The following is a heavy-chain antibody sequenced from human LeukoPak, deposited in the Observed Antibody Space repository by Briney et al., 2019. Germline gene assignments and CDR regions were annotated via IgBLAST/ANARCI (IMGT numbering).Heavy chain of an antibody. V-gene: IGHV4-34*01. CDR2: INHSGST. Sequence: PSETLSLTCAVYGGSFSGYYWSWIRQPPGKGLEWIGEINHSGSTNYNPSLKSRVTISVDTSKNQFSLKLSSVTAADTAVYYCARGIAVAGRNWFDPWGQGTLVTVSS. CDR3: ARGIAVAGRNWFDP. J-gene: IGHJ5*02. D-gene: IGHD6-19*01. CDR1: GGSFSGYY.